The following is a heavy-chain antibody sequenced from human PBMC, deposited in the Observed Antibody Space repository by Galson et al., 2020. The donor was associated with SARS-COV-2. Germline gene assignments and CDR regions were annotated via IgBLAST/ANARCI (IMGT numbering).Heavy chain of an antibody. D-gene: IGHD6-19*01. Sequence: GGSLSLSCAASGFPVSSHYISWTRQPQGTGMPRLSIIYSGGATYSADSVKGRFTISRDNSKSTLYLQINSLRAEATAIYDWARRKDGWSGYLDCWGQGTLVTVSS. CDR2: IYSGGAT. V-gene: IGHV3-53*03. CDR3: ARRKDGWSGYLDC. CDR1: GFPVSSHY. J-gene: IGHJ4*02.